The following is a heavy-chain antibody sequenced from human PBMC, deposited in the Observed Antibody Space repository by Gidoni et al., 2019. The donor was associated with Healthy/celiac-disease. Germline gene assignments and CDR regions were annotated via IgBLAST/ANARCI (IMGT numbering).Heavy chain of an antibody. CDR3: TTDLAPTGYFDWLLQYHSGDY. D-gene: IGHD3-9*01. CDR1: GFTFSNAW. J-gene: IGHJ4*02. Sequence: EVQLVESGGGLVKPGGSLRLSCAASGFTFSNAWMSWVRQAPGKGLEWVGRIKRKTDGGTTDYAAPVKGRFTISRDDSKNTLYLQMNSLKTEDTAVYYCTTDLAPTGYFDWLLQYHSGDYWGQGTLVTVSS. V-gene: IGHV3-15*01. CDR2: IKRKTDGGTT.